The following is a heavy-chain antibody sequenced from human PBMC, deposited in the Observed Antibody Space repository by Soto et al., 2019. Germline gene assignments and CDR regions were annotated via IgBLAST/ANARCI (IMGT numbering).Heavy chain of an antibody. CDR1: GFTFSSYS. D-gene: IGHD3-9*01. J-gene: IGHJ4*02. Sequence: GGSLRLACAASGFTFSSYSMNWVRQAPGKGLEWVSSISNSSSYIYYADSVKGRFTISRDNAKNSLYLQMNSLIAEDTAVYYCARDPRQYYDILTDYFDYWGQGTLVTVSA. V-gene: IGHV3-21*01. CDR2: ISNSSSYI. CDR3: ARDPRQYYDILTDYFDY.